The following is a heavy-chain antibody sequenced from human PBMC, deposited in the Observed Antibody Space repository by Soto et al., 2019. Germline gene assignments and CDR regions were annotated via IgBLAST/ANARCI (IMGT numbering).Heavy chain of an antibody. CDR3: AKGGVAAARGYFDH. V-gene: IGHV3-23*01. Sequence: EVQLLESGGGLVKPGGSLRLSCAASGFNFRSYGLSWVRQAPGKGLEWVSAISGSGSVTNYADSVKGRFTISRDNSNNTLTLQMDSLRADDTAVYYCAKGGVAAARGYFDHWGQGTRVTVSS. CDR1: GFNFRSYG. J-gene: IGHJ4*02. CDR2: ISGSGSVT. D-gene: IGHD6-13*01.